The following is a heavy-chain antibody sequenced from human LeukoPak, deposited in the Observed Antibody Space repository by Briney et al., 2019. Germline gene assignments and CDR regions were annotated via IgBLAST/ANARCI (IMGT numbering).Heavy chain of an antibody. D-gene: IGHD5-12*01. CDR2: INPNSGGT. J-gene: IGHJ4*02. CDR3: ARDRVRYSGPIDY. V-gene: IGHV1-2*02. Sequence: ASVKVSCKASGYTFTGYYMHWVRQAPGQGIEWMGWINPNSGGTNYAQKFQGRVTMTRDTPISTAYMELSRLRSDDTAVYYCARDRVRYSGPIDYWGQGTLVTVSS. CDR1: GYTFTGYY.